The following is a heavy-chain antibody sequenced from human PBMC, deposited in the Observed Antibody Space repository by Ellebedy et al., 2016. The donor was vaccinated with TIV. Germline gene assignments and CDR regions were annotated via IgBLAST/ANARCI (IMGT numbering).Heavy chain of an antibody. V-gene: IGHV4-39*07. Sequence: SETLSLTXTVPGGSISSSSYYWGWIRQPPGKGLEWIGSIYYSGSTYYNPSLKSRVTISVDTSKNQFSLKLSSVTAADTAVYYCAVSPKRWGQGTLVTVSS. CDR1: GGSISSSSYY. CDR3: AVSPKR. D-gene: IGHD1-1*01. CDR2: IYYSGST. J-gene: IGHJ4*02.